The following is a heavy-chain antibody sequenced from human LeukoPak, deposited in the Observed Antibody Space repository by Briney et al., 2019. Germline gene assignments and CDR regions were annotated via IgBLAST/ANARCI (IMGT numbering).Heavy chain of an antibody. V-gene: IGHV3-53*01. J-gene: IGHJ4*02. CDR3: AKVSSDDYVWGSYIDY. Sequence: GGSLRLSCAASEFIVSSNYMSWVRQAPGKGLEWVSVIYSGHNTYYADSVKGRFTISRDNSKNTLYLQMNSLRAEDTAVYYCAKVSSDDYVWGSYIDYWGQGTLVTVSS. D-gene: IGHD3-16*01. CDR2: IYSGHNT. CDR1: EFIVSSNY.